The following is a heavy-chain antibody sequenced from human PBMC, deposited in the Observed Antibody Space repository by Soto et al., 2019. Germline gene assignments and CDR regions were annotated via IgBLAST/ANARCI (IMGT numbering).Heavy chain of an antibody. J-gene: IGHJ4*02. Sequence: SETLSLTCTVSSDFISTSTWWSWVRRPPGRGLEWIGEIYHSGSTNYNPSLKSRVTISVDKTKNQFSLNLTSVTAADTAVYYCASSPGSLAGDYWGQGTLVTVSS. CDR2: IYHSGST. CDR1: SDFISTSTW. CDR3: ASSPGSLAGDY. D-gene: IGHD2-15*01. V-gene: IGHV4-4*02.